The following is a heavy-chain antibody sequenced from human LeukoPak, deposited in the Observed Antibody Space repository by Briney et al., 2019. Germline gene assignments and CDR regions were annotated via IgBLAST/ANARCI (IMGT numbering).Heavy chain of an antibody. CDR1: GFTFSSYA. D-gene: IGHD2-15*01. V-gene: IGHV3-23*01. CDR3: AKDRGELYYFDY. Sequence: GGSLRLSCVASGFTFSSYAMSWVRQAPGKGLERVSGISGSGGSTYYADSVKGRFTISRDNSKNTLFLQMNSLRAEDTAVYYCAKDRGELYYFDYWGQGTLVTVSS. CDR2: ISGSGGST. J-gene: IGHJ4*02.